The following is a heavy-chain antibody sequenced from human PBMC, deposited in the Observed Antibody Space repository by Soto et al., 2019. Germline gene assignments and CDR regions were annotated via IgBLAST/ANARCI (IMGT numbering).Heavy chain of an antibody. J-gene: IGHJ4*02. CDR1: GASVTYGCYS. CDR2: INHLETT. D-gene: IGHD5-12*01. CDR3: ARGGGYDSFDY. V-gene: IGHV4-30-2*01. Sequence: TLSLTCTVSGASVTYGCYSWSWIRQTPGKGLEWIGYINHLETTFYNPSFESRLTLSIDRTKNQFSLNLNSMSAADRAVYFCARGGGYDSFDYWGQGILGTV.